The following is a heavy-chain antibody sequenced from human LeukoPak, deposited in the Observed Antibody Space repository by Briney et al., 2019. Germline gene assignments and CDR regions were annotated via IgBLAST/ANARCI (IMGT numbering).Heavy chain of an antibody. D-gene: IGHD3-10*01. CDR3: VKSMVRGESVDY. CDR1: GFTFSSYA. CDR2: ISSNGGST. J-gene: IGHJ4*02. V-gene: IGHV3-64D*06. Sequence: GGSLRLSGSASGFTFSSYAMHWVRQAPGKGVEYVSAISSNGGSTYYADSVKGRFTISRDNSKNTLYLQMSSLRAEDTAVYYCVKSMVRGESVDYWGQGTLVTVSS.